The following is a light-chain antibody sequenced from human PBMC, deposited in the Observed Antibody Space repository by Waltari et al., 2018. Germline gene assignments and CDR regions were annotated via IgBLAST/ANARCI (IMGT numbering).Light chain of an antibody. J-gene: IGKJ3*01. CDR3: QQYDSYPFS. CDR2: AAS. CDR1: QDISNY. Sequence: DIQMTQSPSSLSASVGDRVTITCRASQDISNYLAWFQQKPGKPPKSLIYAASTLQSGFPSKFSGSGSGTDFTLTISSLQPEDFATYYCQQYDSYPFSFGPGTKVDIK. V-gene: IGKV1-16*02.